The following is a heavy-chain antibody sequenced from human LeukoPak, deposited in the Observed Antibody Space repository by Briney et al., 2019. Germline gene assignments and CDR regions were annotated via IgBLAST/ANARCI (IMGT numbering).Heavy chain of an antibody. CDR3: SRDLDYGDHDDGDAFDI. D-gene: IGHD4-17*01. J-gene: IGHJ3*02. CDR2: INPNRSGT. Sequence: ASVKVSCAASGYPFTGYYMNLVRQAPGHGLEWMGWINPNRSGTKYEQKFQGRGTMTRDTSISPAYMEMSRLRSDDTAVYYYSRDLDYGDHDDGDAFDIWGQGIMVTVSS. CDR1: GYPFTGYY. V-gene: IGHV1-2*02.